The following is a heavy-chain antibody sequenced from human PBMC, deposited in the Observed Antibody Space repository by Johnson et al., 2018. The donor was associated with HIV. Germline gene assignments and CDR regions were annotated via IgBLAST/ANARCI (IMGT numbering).Heavy chain of an antibody. CDR1: GFTFSSYG. V-gene: IGHV3-74*02. CDR3: ARTSCSGASCLGYDPFDV. CDR2: INGDGSRS. J-gene: IGHJ3*01. D-gene: IGHD2-15*01. Sequence: VLLVESGGGVVQPGGSLRLSCAASGFTFSSYGMQWVRQAPGKGLVWVSRINGDGSRSTYADSVKGRFTIARDNAKNTLYLEMKSLRSEDTAVYYCARTSCSGASCLGYDPFDVWGQGTMVTVSS.